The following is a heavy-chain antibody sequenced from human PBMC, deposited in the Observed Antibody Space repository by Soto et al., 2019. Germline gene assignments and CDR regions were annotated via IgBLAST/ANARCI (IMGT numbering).Heavy chain of an antibody. CDR1: GYSFTSYW. CDR2: IYPGDSDT. CDR3: ARHHYGHQPYYYYGMDV. J-gene: IGHJ6*02. Sequence: GDSLKISSKGSGYSFTSYWIGWVRQMPGKGLEWMGIIYPGDSDTRYSPSFQGQVTISADKSISTAYLQWSSLKASDTAMYYCARHHYGHQPYYYYGMDVRGQGTTVTVYS. D-gene: IGHD4-17*01. V-gene: IGHV5-51*01.